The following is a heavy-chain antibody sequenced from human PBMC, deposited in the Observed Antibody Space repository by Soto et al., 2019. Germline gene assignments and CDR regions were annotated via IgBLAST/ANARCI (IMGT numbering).Heavy chain of an antibody. CDR2: LYTSGNT. J-gene: IGHJ6*02. Sequence: SETLSLTCSVSGGSVTSYYWSWIRQPAGKGLDWIGRLYTSGNTDYNPSLKGRVTMSLDTSKNQFSLKVNSVTAADTAVYYCARDGVGPHGMDAWGQGTTVTVSS. CDR1: GGSVTSYY. CDR3: ARDGVGPHGMDA. D-gene: IGHD2-8*01. V-gene: IGHV4-4*07.